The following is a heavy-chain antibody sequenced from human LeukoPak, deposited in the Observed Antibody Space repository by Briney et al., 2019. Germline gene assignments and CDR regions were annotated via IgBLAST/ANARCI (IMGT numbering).Heavy chain of an antibody. J-gene: IGHJ4*02. CDR2: ISAYNGNT. CDR3: ARPLYYYGSGSGYYFDY. D-gene: IGHD3-10*01. V-gene: IGHV1-18*01. Sequence: ASVKVSCKASGYTFTSYGISWVRQAPGQGLEWMGWISAYNGNTNYAQKLQGRVTMTTDTSTSTAYMELRSLRSDDTAVYYCARPLYYYGSGSGYYFDYWGQGTLVTVSS. CDR1: GYTFTSYG.